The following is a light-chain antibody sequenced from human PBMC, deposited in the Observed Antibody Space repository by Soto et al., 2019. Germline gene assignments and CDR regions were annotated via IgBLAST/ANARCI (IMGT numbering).Light chain of an antibody. V-gene: IGKV1-6*02. CDR3: LQDHNYPLT. J-gene: IGKJ4*01. CDR2: AAT. CDR1: QGIGND. Sequence: AIQMAQSPSSLSASVGDRDTITCRASQGIGNDVGWYQQKPGKAPKLLLYAATTFQSGVPSRFSGTRSGTDFTLTISSLQPEDFATYYCLQDHNYPLTFGGGTKVEIK.